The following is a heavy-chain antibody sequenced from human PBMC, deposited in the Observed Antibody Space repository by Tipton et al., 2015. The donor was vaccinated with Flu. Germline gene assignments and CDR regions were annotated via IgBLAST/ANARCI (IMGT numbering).Heavy chain of an antibody. V-gene: IGHV3-48*03. CDR3: AKDLGFGLVDDPFISGMDV. CDR2: ISGNGNTV. J-gene: IGHJ6*02. Sequence: SLRLSCAASGFTLSGFEMNWVRRSPGKGLEWVSYISGNGNTVYYADSVRGRFTVSRDNAKNSLYLQMNSLRAEDTAVYYCAKDLGFGLVDDPFISGMDVRGQGTPVTVSS. CDR1: GFTLSGFE. D-gene: IGHD3-10*01.